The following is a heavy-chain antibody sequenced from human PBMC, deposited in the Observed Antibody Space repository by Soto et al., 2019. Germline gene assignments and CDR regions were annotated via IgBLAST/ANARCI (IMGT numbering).Heavy chain of an antibody. V-gene: IGHV4-31*03. CDR3: ARDLRQGIAAADYYYYYGMDV. CDR2: IYFSGST. D-gene: IGHD6-13*01. J-gene: IGHJ6*02. CDR1: GGSISSGGYY. Sequence: PSETLSLTCTVSGGSISSGGYYWSWIRQHPGKGLEWIGYIYFSGSTYYNPSLKSRVTISVDTSKNQFSLKLSSVAAADTAVYYCARDLRQGIAAADYYYYYGMDVWGQGTTVTVSS.